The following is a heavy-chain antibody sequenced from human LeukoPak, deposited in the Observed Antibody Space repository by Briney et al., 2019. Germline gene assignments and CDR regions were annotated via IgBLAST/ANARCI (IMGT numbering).Heavy chain of an antibody. D-gene: IGHD6-19*01. J-gene: IGHJ3*02. CDR3: AKGYSSGWYDAFDI. CDR1: GVTFSTYA. Sequence: GGSLRLSCAASGVTFSTYAMSWVRQAPGKGLEWVSTITGSGGSTYDADSVKGRFTISRDNSKNTLYLQMSSLRAEDTAVYYCAKGYSSGWYDAFDIWGQGTMVTVSS. CDR2: ITGSGGST. V-gene: IGHV3-23*01.